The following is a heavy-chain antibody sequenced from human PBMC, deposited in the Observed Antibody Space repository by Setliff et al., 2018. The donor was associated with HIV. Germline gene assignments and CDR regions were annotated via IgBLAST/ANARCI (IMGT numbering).Heavy chain of an antibody. CDR1: GYSIGSDYF. CDR2: VYQSNTL. J-gene: IGHJ3*02. CDR3: ARGGRSWFQNFHGAFDI. V-gene: IGHV4-38-2*01. D-gene: IGHD3-16*01. Sequence: SLTCDVSGYSIGSDYFWGWIRQTTGNRLEWIGSVYQSNTLYYNPSLKSRATISVDTSKNQFSLRLTSVTATDTAFYYCARGGRSWFQNFHGAFDIWGQGTMVTVSS.